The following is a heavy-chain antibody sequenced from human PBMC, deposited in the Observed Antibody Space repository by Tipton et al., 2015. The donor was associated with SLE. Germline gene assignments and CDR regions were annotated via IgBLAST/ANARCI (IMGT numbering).Heavy chain of an antibody. CDR1: GFTFNNYW. V-gene: IGHV3-7*01. J-gene: IGHJ4*02. Sequence: GSLRLSCAASGFTFNNYWMTWVRQAPGKGLEWVAMINHDGSEKYYVDSMKGRFTISRDNAKNSLFLQMNSLRGEDAAVYYCARDLFNSADYWGQGTLVTVSS. CDR2: INHDGSEK. D-gene: IGHD4-11*01. CDR3: ARDLFNSADY.